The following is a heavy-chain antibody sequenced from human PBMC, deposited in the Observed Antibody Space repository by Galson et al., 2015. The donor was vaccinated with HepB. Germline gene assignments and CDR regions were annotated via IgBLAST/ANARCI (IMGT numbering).Heavy chain of an antibody. D-gene: IGHD6-13*01. CDR3: ATDLGGAAGNNWFDP. J-gene: IGHJ5*02. V-gene: IGHV1-24*01. CDR2: FDPEDGET. Sequence: SVKVSCKVSGYTLTELSMHWVRQAPGKGLEWMGGFDPEDGETIYAQKFQGRVTMTEDTSTDTAYMELSSLRSEDTAVYYCATDLGGAAGNNWFDPWGQGTLVTVSS. CDR1: GYTLTELS.